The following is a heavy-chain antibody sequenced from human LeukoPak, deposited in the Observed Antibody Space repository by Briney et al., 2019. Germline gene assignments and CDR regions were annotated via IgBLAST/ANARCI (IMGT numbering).Heavy chain of an antibody. Sequence: SQTLSLTCTVSGGSISSDGYYWTWIRQPPGKGLEWIGEIYHSGSTNYNPSLKSRVTISVDKSKNQFSLKLSSVTAADTAVYYCASLRFGEPYFDYWGQGTLVTVSS. V-gene: IGHV4-30-2*01. CDR3: ASLRFGEPYFDY. D-gene: IGHD3-10*01. CDR2: IYHSGST. J-gene: IGHJ4*02. CDR1: GGSISSDGYY.